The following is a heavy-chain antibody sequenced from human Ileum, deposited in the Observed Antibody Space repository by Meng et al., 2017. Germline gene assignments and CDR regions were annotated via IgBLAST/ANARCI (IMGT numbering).Heavy chain of an antibody. V-gene: IGHV1-69*10. CDR1: GGAVSSSA. Sequence: QVQLVQSGAEVKYPGSSVTVSCKASGGAVSSSAIGWLRQAPGLGLEWLGGIIPILNASTYAQNFKGRVTLSADMATTTVYMELSSLTSDDTAVYFCARDCSGGGCFDPWGQGTLVTVSS. CDR2: IIPILNAS. D-gene: IGHD2-15*01. CDR3: ARDCSGGGCFDP. J-gene: IGHJ5*02.